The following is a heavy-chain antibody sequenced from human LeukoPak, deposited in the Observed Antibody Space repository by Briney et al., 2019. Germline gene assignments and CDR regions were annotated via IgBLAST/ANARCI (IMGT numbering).Heavy chain of an antibody. V-gene: IGHV3-23*01. CDR1: GFTFNIHA. Sequence: GGSLRLSCTASGFTFNIHAMTWVRQAPGKGWEWVSSISAGGDSTYYADSVKGRFTISRDNSKNTLYLQMNSLRAEDAAVYYCARNGDNGVPYYYGMDVWGQGTTVTVSS. D-gene: IGHD4-17*01. J-gene: IGHJ6*02. CDR3: ARNGDNGVPYYYGMDV. CDR2: ISAGGDST.